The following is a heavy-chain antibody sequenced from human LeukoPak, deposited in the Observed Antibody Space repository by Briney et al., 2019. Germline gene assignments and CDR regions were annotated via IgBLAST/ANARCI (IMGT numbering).Heavy chain of an antibody. CDR2: IKQDESEK. J-gene: IGHJ4*02. Sequence: GGSLRLSCAASGFTFSSHWMSWVRQAPGKGLEWVASIKQDESEKYYVDSVKGRFTISRDNAKNSLYLQMNSLRAEDTAVYYCARETNYDRSGHIDYWGQGTLVTVSS. V-gene: IGHV3-7*01. CDR3: ARETNYDRSGHIDY. CDR1: GFTFSSHW. D-gene: IGHD3-22*01.